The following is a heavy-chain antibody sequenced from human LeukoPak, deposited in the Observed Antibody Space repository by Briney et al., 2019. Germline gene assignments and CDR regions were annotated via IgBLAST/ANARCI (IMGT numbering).Heavy chain of an antibody. D-gene: IGHD2-15*01. CDR3: ARGRGGKYCSGGSCYSGTWFDP. CDR1: GFTFSSYS. Sequence: GGSLRLSCAASGFTFSSYSMNWVRQAPGEGLEWVSYISSSSSTIYYADSVKGRFTISRDNAKNSLYLQMNSLRAEDTAVYYCARGRGGKYCSGGSCYSGTWFDPWGQGTLVTVSS. J-gene: IGHJ5*02. V-gene: IGHV3-48*04. CDR2: ISSSSSTI.